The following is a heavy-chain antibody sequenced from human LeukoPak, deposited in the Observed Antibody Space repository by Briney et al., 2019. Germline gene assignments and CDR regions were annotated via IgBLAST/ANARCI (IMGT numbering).Heavy chain of an antibody. D-gene: IGHD3-22*01. J-gene: IGHJ6*03. CDR3: ARGPSLFGGLLLVDYYMDV. Sequence: PSETLSLTCTVSGGSISSHYWSWIRQPPGKGLEWIGYIYYSGSTNYNPSLKSRVTISVDTSKNQFSLKLSSVTAADTAVYYCARGPSLFGGLLLVDYYMDVWGKGTTVTVPS. CDR1: GGSISSHY. V-gene: IGHV4-59*11. CDR2: IYYSGST.